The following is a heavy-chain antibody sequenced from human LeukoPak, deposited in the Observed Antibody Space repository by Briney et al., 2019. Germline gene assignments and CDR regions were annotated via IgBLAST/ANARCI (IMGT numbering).Heavy chain of an antibody. CDR2: IIPIFGTA. D-gene: IGHD4-17*01. V-gene: IGHV1-69*05. CDR1: GGTFISYA. Sequence: SSGKVSCKASGGTFISYATSWVRQAPGQGLEWMGRIIPIFGTANYAQKFQGRVTITTDESTSTAYMELSSLRSGDTAVYYCAATTVTTIDYWGQGTLVTVSS. CDR3: AATTVTTIDY. J-gene: IGHJ4*02.